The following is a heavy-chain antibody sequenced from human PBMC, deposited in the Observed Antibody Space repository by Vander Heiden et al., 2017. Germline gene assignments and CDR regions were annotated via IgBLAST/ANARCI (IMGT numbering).Heavy chain of an antibody. V-gene: IGHV3-48*02. J-gene: IGHJ3*02. Sequence: EVQLVESGGGLVQPGGSLRLSCAASGFTFSSYSMNWVRQAPGKGLEWVSYISSSSSTIYYADSVKGRFTISRDNAKNSLYLQMNSLRDEDTAVYYCARDPHCSSTSCDAFDIWGQGTMGTVAS. CDR3: ARDPHCSSTSCDAFDI. D-gene: IGHD2-2*01. CDR1: GFTFSSYS. CDR2: ISSSSSTI.